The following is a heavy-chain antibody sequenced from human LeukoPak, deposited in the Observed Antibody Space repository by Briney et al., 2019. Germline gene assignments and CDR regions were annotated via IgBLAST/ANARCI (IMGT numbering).Heavy chain of an antibody. V-gene: IGHV3-23*01. CDR2: IRGSGGST. CDR1: GFTFSSYA. Sequence: GGSLRLSCAASGFTFSSYAMSWVRQAPGKGLEWVSAIRGSGGSTYYADSVRGRFTISRDNYMNTLSLQMNSLRAEDTALYYCAKSSSWTYHYLDYWGQGALVTVSS. D-gene: IGHD6-13*01. CDR3: AKSSSWTYHYLDY. J-gene: IGHJ4*02.